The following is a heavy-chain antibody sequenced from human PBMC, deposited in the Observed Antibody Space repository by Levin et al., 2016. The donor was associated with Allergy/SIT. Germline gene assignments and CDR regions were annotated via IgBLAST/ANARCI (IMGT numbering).Heavy chain of an antibody. CDR2: INWNGRSR. V-gene: IGHV3-20*04. Sequence: ETLSLTCTASGFTFDDYGMSWVRQAPGKGLEYVSGINWNGRSRVYADSVKGRFTISRDNAKNSLYLQMNSLREEDTAVYYCARELYEYDPRFDPWGQGTLVTVSS. J-gene: IGHJ5*02. D-gene: IGHD3-16*01. CDR1: GFTFDDYG. CDR3: ARELYEYDPRFDP.